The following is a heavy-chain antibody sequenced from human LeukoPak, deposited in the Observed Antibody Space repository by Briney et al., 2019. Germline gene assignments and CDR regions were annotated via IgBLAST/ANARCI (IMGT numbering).Heavy chain of an antibody. CDR3: ARKLVDNINWYFDY. D-gene: IGHD1-1*01. V-gene: IGHV2-26*01. CDR1: GFSLSNARMG. CDR2: IFSNDEK. Sequence: SGPTLVNPTEPLTLTCTVSGFSLSNARMGVSWIRQPPGKALEWLAHIFSNDEKSYSTSLKSRLTISKDTSKSQVVLTMNNKDHVDTAKYYCARKLVDNINWYFDYWGQGTLVTVSS. J-gene: IGHJ4*02.